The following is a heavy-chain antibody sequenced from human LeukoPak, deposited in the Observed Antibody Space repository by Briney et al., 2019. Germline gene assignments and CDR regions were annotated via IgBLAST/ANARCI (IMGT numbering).Heavy chain of an antibody. CDR2: IKQDGSEK. D-gene: IGHD3-3*01. V-gene: IGHV3-7*01. CDR1: GFTFSSYW. J-gene: IGHJ5*02. CDR3: ASITIFGVVPGGFDP. Sequence: PGGSLRLSCAASGFTFSSYWMSCVRQAPGEGLEWVANIKQDGSEKYYVDSVKGRFTISRDNAKNSLYLQMNSLRAEDTAVYYCASITIFGVVPGGFDPWGQGTLVTVSS.